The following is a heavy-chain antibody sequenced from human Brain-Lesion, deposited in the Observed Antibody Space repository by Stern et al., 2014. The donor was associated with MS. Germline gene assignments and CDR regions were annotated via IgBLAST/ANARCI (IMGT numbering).Heavy chain of an antibody. D-gene: IGHD1-26*01. CDR1: GYTLPEFS. CDR2: FDPEDGET. J-gene: IGHJ4*02. V-gene: IGHV1-24*01. Sequence: QVHLVESGAEVKKPGASVKVSCKVSGYTLPEFSMHWVRQAPRKGLEWMGGFDPEDGETIYAQKFQGRVTMTEDTSTDTAYMELSSLRSEDTAVYYCATLSPGAGGNYYRHFDYWGQGTLVTVSS. CDR3: ATLSPGAGGNYYRHFDY.